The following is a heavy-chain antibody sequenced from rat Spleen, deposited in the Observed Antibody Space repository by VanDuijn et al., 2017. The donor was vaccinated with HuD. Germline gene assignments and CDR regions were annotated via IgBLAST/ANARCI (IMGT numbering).Heavy chain of an antibody. Sequence: QVQLKESGPGLVQPSQTLSLTCTVSGFSLTSNGVGWVRQPLGKGLVWMGTIWSGGSTNYNSAVQSRLSISRDTSKSQVSLRMNSLQPEDTGTYYCARANFDYWGQGVMVTVSS. CDR2: IWSGGST. J-gene: IGHJ2*01. CDR3: ARANFDY. V-gene: IGHV2-72*01. CDR1: GFSLTSNG.